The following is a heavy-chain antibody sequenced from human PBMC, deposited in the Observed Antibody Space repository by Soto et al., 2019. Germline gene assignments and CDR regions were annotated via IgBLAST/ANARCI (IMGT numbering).Heavy chain of an antibody. J-gene: IGHJ6*02. Sequence: SGPTLVNPTQTLTLTCTFSGFSLSADGMCVNWIRQPPGKALEWLARIDWDDDKFYSTSLKTRLTISKDTSKNQVVLTVSNMDPVDTATYYCARIRRYHFNTIASRYYYVIDVWGQGSSVTGSS. CDR2: IDWDDDK. CDR1: GFSLSADGMC. CDR3: ARIRRYHFNTIASRYYYVIDV. V-gene: IGHV2-70*17. D-gene: IGHD1-20*01.